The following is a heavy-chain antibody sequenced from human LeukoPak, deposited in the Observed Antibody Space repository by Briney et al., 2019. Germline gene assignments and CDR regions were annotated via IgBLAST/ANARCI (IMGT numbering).Heavy chain of an antibody. CDR3: AREQQARHSNWFDP. Sequence: GGSLRLSCAASGFTLSSYWMSWVRPAPGKGLEWVANINRDGIEKYYVDSVKGRFTISKDNAKNSLYLQLNSLRAEDTAVYFCAREQQARHSNWFDPWGQGTLVTVSS. V-gene: IGHV3-7*01. J-gene: IGHJ5*02. CDR1: GFTLSSYW. CDR2: INRDGIEK. D-gene: IGHD6-13*01.